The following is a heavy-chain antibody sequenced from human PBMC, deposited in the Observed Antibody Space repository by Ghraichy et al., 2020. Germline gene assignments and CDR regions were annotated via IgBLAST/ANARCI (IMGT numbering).Heavy chain of an antibody. V-gene: IGHV4-30-2*01. D-gene: IGHD6-6*01. Sequence: SETLSLTCAVSGGSISSGGYSWSWIRQPPGKGLEWIGYIYHSGSTYYNPSLKSRVTISVDRSKNQFSLKLSSVTAADTAVYYCARGGQGIAARYPYYYMDVWGKGTTVTVSS. CDR1: GGSISSGGYS. CDR2: IYHSGST. J-gene: IGHJ6*03. CDR3: ARGGQGIAARYPYYYMDV.